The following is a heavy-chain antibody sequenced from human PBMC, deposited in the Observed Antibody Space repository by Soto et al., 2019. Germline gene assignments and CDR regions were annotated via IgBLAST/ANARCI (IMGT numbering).Heavy chain of an antibody. Sequence: GASVKVSCKVSGYTLTELSMPWVRQAPGKGLEWMGGFDPEDGETIYAQKFQGRVTMTEDTSTDTAYMELSSLRSEDTAVYYCATYFAAMAALPFDYWGQGTLVTVSS. J-gene: IGHJ4*02. V-gene: IGHV1-24*01. CDR2: FDPEDGET. CDR3: ATYFAAMAALPFDY. CDR1: GYTLTELS. D-gene: IGHD5-18*01.